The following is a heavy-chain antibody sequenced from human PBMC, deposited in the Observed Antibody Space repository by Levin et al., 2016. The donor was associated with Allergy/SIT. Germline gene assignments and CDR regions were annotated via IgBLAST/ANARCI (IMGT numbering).Heavy chain of an antibody. CDR1: GGSISSYA. V-gene: IGHV4-59*01. D-gene: IGHD3-16*01. CDR3: ARGGTVGETQFDS. CDR2: SITVGEP. J-gene: IGHJ5*01. Sequence: SETLSLTCTVTGGSISSYAWTWIRQTPREGPWSGLAMSITVGEPNCNPSLKSRVTISIDLSKKQFALTVSSVTAADTAVYYCARGGTVGETQFDSWGQGTLVTVSS.